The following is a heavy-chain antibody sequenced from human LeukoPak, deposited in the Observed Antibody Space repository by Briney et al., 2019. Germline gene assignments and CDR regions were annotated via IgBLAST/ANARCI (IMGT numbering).Heavy chain of an antibody. Sequence: GGSLRLSCAASGFTFSSYWMHWVRQAPGQGLVWVSLINSDGSNTDYAVSVKGRFTISRDNAKNSLYLQMNSLRAEDTAVYYCARGQRGAWGQGTLVTVSS. CDR1: GFTFSSYW. J-gene: IGHJ5*02. V-gene: IGHV3-74*01. CDR3: ARGQRGA. CDR2: INSDGSNT. D-gene: IGHD3-10*01.